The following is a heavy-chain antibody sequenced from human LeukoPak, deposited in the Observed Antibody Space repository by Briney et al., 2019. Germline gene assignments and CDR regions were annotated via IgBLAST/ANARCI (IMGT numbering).Heavy chain of an antibody. D-gene: IGHD3-22*01. J-gene: IGHJ4*02. Sequence: PSETLSLTCAVYGGSFSGYYWSWIRQPPGKGLEWIGEINHSGSTNYNPSLKSRVTISVDTSKNQFSLKLSSVTAADTAVYYCASSPNPDSSGYYETRRFDYWGQGTLVTVSS. CDR1: GGSFSGYY. CDR3: ASSPNPDSSGYYETRRFDY. V-gene: IGHV4-34*01. CDR2: INHSGST.